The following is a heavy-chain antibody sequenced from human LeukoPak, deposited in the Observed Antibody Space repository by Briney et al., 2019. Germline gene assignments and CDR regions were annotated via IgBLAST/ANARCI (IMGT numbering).Heavy chain of an antibody. CDR2: ISSSSSYI. CDR3: ARDPPSWELFYDWYFDL. Sequence: GGSLRLSCAASGFTFSSYSMNWVRQAPGKGLEWVSSISSSSSYIYYADSVKGRFTISRDNAKNSLYLQTNSLRAEDTAVYYCARDPPSWELFYDWYFDLWGRGTLVTVSS. V-gene: IGHV3-21*01. CDR1: GFTFSSYS. D-gene: IGHD1-26*01. J-gene: IGHJ2*01.